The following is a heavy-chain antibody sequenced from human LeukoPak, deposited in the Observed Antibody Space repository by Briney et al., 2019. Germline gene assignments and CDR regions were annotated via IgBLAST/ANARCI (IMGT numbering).Heavy chain of an antibody. Sequence: GGSLRLSCAASGFTFSSYGMDWVRQAPGKGEEWVAVIWYDGSNKYYADSVKGRFTISRDNSKNTLYLQMNSLRAEDTAVYYCAKSYHYYGSSIDYWGQGTLVTVSS. V-gene: IGHV3-33*06. D-gene: IGHD3-10*01. J-gene: IGHJ4*02. CDR2: IWYDGSNK. CDR1: GFTFSSYG. CDR3: AKSYHYYGSSIDY.